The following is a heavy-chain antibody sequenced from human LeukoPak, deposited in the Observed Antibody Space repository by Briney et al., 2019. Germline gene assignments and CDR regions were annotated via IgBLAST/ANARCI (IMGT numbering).Heavy chain of an antibody. J-gene: IGHJ6*03. Sequence: ASVKVSCKASGYTFTSYDINWVRQATGQGLEWMGWMNPNSGNTGYAQKFQGRVTITRNTSISTAYMELSSLRSEDTAVYYCAGGKYARSESGVSALYYYYYMDVWGKGTTVTVSS. CDR1: GYTFTSYD. V-gene: IGHV1-8*03. D-gene: IGHD2-2*01. CDR3: AGGKYARSESGVSALYYYYYMDV. CDR2: MNPNSGNT.